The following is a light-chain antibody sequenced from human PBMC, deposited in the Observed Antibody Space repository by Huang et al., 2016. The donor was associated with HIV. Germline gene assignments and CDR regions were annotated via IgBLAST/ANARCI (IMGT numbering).Light chain of an antibody. CDR1: QSLLHSNGYNY. V-gene: IGKV2-28*01. CDR3: MQALQSPG. CDR2: LGS. Sequence: DIVMTQSPLSLPVTTGEPASISCRSSQSLLHSNGYNYLDRYLQKPGQSPQLLIYLGSNRASGVPDRFSGSGSGTDFTLKISRVEAEDVGVYFCMQALQSPGFGQGTKVEIE. J-gene: IGKJ1*01.